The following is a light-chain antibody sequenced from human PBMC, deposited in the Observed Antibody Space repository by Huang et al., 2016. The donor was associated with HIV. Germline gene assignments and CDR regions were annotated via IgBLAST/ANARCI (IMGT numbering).Light chain of an antibody. V-gene: IGKV3-11*01. J-gene: IGKJ4*01. CDR3: QQRSNWPLT. CDR2: EAS. Sequence: EIVLTQSPATLSLSPGERVTLSCRASQSVSSSLAWYQQKPGQAPRLLIYEASNRATGIPARFSGSGSGTDFTLTISSLEPEDFAVYYCQQRSNWPLTFGGGTKVDIK. CDR1: QSVSSS.